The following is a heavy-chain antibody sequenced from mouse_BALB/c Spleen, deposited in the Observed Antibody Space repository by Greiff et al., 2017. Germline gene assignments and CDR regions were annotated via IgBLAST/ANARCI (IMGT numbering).Heavy chain of an antibody. V-gene: IGHV1S29*02. Sequence: EVHLVESGPELVKPGASVKISCKASGYTFTDYNMHWVKQSHGKSLEWIGYIYPYNGGTGYNQKFKSKATLTVDNSSSTAYMELRSLTSEDSAVYYCARGDGLYAMDYWGQGTSVTVSS. J-gene: IGHJ4*01. CDR2: IYPYNGGT. CDR1: GYTFTDYN. CDR3: ARGDGLYAMDY. D-gene: IGHD2-3*01.